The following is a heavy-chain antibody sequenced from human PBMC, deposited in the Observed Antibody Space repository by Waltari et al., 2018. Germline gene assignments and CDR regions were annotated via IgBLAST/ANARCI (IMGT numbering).Heavy chain of an antibody. CDR3: VKDNSHGGKFLDS. CDR2: ISVDGKET. J-gene: IGHJ4*02. CDR1: GLTFSQYG. Sequence: QVRHIESGGGAVQPGGTLRLSCFASGLTFSQYGMHWVRQAPGEGLEWLTLISVDGKETYYGDSAEGRFTISRDNSRDTLYLQLDNLRVEDTAEYYCVKDNSHGGKFLDSWGPGAQVIVFS. V-gene: IGHV3-30*18. D-gene: IGHD2-15*01.